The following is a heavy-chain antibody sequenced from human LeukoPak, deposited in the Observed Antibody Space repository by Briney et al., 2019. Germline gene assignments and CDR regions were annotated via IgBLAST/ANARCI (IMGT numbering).Heavy chain of an antibody. V-gene: IGHV3-11*01. CDR2: ISSSSYTI. J-gene: IGHJ4*02. CDR1: GFTFSDYY. Sequence: GGSLRLSCAASGFTFSDYYMNWLRQAPGKGLEWVSYISSSSYTIYYADSVKGRFTISRDNAKNSLYLQMNSLRPDDTAVYYCARSASGMVATEGFDYWGQGTLVTVSS. CDR3: ARSASGMVATEGFDY. D-gene: IGHD5-12*01.